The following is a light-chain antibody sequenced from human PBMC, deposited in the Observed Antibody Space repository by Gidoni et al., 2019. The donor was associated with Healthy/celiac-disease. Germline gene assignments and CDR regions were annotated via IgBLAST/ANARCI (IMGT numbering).Light chain of an antibody. J-gene: IGKJ2*01. CDR2: AAS. Sequence: DIQMTHSPSSLSASVGDRVTITCRASQSISSYLNWYQQKPGKAPKLLIYAASSLQSGVPSRFSGSGSGTDFTLTISSLQPEDFATYYCQQSYSTWGTFGQGTKLEIK. CDR1: QSISSY. CDR3: QQSYSTWGT. V-gene: IGKV1-39*01.